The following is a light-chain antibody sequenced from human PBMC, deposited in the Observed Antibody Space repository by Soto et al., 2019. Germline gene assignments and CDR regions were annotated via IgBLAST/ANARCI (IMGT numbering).Light chain of an antibody. CDR2: GNS. Sequence: QSVRTQPPSVCGAPGQRVTISCTGSSSNIGAHYDVHWYQQLPGTAPKLLIYGNSNRPSGVPDRFSGSKSGTSASLAITGLQAEDEADYYCQSYDNSLSVYVFGTGTKVTVL. V-gene: IGLV1-40*01. CDR3: QSYDNSLSVYV. J-gene: IGLJ1*01. CDR1: SSNIGAHYD.